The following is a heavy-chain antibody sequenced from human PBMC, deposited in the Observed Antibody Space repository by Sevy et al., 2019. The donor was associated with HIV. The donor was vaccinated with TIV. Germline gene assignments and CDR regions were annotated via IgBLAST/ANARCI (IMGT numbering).Heavy chain of an antibody. J-gene: IGHJ6*02. CDR1: GYTLTELS. CDR2: FDPEDGET. CDR3: ATLSAANLRYYYGMDV. V-gene: IGHV1-24*01. Sequence: ASVKVSCKVSGYTLTELSMHWVRQAPGKGLEWMGGFDPEDGETIYAQKFQGRVTMTEDTSTDTAYMELSSLRSEDTAVYYCATLSAANLRYYYGMDVWGQGTTVTASS.